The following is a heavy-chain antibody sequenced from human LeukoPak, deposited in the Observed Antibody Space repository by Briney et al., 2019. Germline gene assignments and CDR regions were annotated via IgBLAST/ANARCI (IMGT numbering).Heavy chain of an antibody. CDR1: GYTFTSYD. Sequence: GASVKVSCKASGYTFTSYDINWVRQATGQGLEWMGWMNPNSGNTGYAQKFQGRVTMTRNTSISTAYMELSSLRSEDTAVYYCARARDLTYYYGSGSPQGYYYMDVWGKGTTVTISS. D-gene: IGHD3-10*01. J-gene: IGHJ6*03. CDR3: ARARDLTYYYGSGSPQGYYYMDV. CDR2: MNPNSGNT. V-gene: IGHV1-8*01.